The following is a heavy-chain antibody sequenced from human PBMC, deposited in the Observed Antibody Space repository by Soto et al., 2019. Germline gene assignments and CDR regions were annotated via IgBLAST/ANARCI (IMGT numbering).Heavy chain of an antibody. CDR1: GFTFSTYG. D-gene: IGHD3-10*01. Sequence: GGSLRLSCAASGFTFSTYGMHWVRQAPGKGLEWVAVIWYDGSNEYHADSVKGRFTISRDNSKNTLYLQMNSLRAEDTAMYYCARGPQTVITMVGGVIIPTYGMDVWGQGTTVTVSS. CDR2: IWYDGSNE. V-gene: IGHV3-33*01. CDR3: ARGPQTVITMVGGVIIPTYGMDV. J-gene: IGHJ6*02.